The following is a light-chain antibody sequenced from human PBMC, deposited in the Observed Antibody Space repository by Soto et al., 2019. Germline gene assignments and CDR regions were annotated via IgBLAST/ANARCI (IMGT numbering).Light chain of an antibody. CDR1: SSNIGAGYD. V-gene: IGLV1-51*01. CDR3: GTWDGSLSAGA. CDR2: DND. Sequence: QSVLTQPPSVSGAPGQRVTISCTGSSSNIGAGYDVHWYQQLLGTAPKVVIYDNDKRPPGIPERFSGSKSGTSATLTITGLQTGDEANYYCGTWDGSLSAGAFGGGTKLTVL. J-gene: IGLJ3*02.